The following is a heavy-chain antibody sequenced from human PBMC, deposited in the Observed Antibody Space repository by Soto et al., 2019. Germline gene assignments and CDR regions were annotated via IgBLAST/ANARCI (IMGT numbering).Heavy chain of an antibody. CDR2: IYSGGST. CDR3: ARAPPYYDFWSGYYRPRNWFDP. Sequence: VVSLRLSSAPSGFTVGMNYVSWLRQAPGTGLEWVSVIYSGGSTYYADSVKGRFTISRDNSKNTLYLQMNSLRDEDTAVYYSARAPPYYDFWSGYYRPRNWFDP. J-gene: IGHJ5*02. V-gene: IGHV3-53*01. CDR1: GFTVGMNY. D-gene: IGHD3-3*01.